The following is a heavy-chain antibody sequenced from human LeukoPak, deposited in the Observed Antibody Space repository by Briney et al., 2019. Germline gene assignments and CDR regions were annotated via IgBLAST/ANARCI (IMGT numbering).Heavy chain of an antibody. CDR2: ISYTGTT. CDR3: ARRYGDYRRFDY. D-gene: IGHD4-17*01. J-gene: IGHJ4*01. CDR1: GGSIASNIYF. V-gene: IGHV4-39*01. Sequence: SETLSLTCTVSGGSIASNIYFWDWIRQPPGKGLEWIGSISYTGTTYYNPSLKSRVTISVDTSKNQFSLKLTSVTAADTAVYYCARRYGDYRRFDYWGQGTLVTLSS.